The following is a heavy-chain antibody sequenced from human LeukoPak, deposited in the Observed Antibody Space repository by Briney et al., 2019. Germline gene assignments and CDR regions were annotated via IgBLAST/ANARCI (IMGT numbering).Heavy chain of an antibody. CDR3: ASGRGSRPDYFDY. J-gene: IGHJ4*02. CDR1: GFTFSSYW. Sequence: PGGSLRLSRAASGFTFSSYWMSWVRQAPGKGLEWVANIKQDGSEKYYVDSVKGRFTISRDNAKNSLYLQMNSLRAEDTAVYYCASGRGSRPDYFDYWGQGTLVTVSS. V-gene: IGHV3-7*01. CDR2: IKQDGSEK. D-gene: IGHD1-26*01.